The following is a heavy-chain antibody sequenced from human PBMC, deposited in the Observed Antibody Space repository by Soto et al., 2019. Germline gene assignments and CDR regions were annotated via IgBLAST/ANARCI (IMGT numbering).Heavy chain of an antibody. Sequence: PSETLSLTCTVSGGSVTNCSYYWGWIRPSPGEGLGCIGSVYYGGRSYSKSSVKSRVTISVDTSKNRFSLSLNSVTAADTAVYFCVRQRATVPTRAYFDYWGPGALVTVSS. CDR2: VYYGGRS. CDR1: GGSVTNCSYY. D-gene: IGHD5-12*01. CDR3: VRQRATVPTRAYFDY. J-gene: IGHJ4*02. V-gene: IGHV4-39*01.